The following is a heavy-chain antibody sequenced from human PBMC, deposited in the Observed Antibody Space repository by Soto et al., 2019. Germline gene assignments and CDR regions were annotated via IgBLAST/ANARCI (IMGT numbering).Heavy chain of an antibody. CDR3: AKSQEIGTHFFDS. CDR1: GFTFSGFD. V-gene: IGHV3-13*01. D-gene: IGHD6-13*01. CDR2: IGTAGDT. J-gene: IGHJ4*02. Sequence: TGGSLRLSFEASGFTFSGFDMHWVRQPTGKGLEWVSSIGTAGDTYYAVSVKGRFTISRDNAKNSLSLQMNSLRAGDMAVYFCAKSQEIGTHFFDSWGQGTQVTVSS.